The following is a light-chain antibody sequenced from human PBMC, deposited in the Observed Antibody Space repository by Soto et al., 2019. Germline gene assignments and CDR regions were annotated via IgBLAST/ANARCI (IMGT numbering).Light chain of an antibody. CDR3: RLYVAATTYV. Sequence: QSVLAQPASVSGSPGQSITISCTGNSGFVGSFSLVSWYQQHPGKAPKVVISEVHRRPSGVPDRFSGSTSVNTASLAISGLQADDEADYYCRLYVAATTYVLGTGPKVTAL. CDR2: EVH. CDR1: SGFVGSFSL. J-gene: IGLJ1*01. V-gene: IGLV2-23*02.